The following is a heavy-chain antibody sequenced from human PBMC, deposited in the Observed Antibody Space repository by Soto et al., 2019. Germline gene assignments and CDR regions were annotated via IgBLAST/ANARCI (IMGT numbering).Heavy chain of an antibody. CDR2: INPKSGGT. CDR3: ARDLAKGGGSAGFDY. D-gene: IGHD1-26*01. V-gene: IGHV1-2*02. J-gene: IGHJ4*02. Sequence: ASVKVSCKASGYTFTGYCMHSVLQAPVQGLEWMGWINPKSGGTMYPQKFQGRVTMTWDTSISTAYMALTRLRSDDTAVYYCARDLAKGGGSAGFDYWGQGTLVTVSS. CDR1: GYTFTGYC.